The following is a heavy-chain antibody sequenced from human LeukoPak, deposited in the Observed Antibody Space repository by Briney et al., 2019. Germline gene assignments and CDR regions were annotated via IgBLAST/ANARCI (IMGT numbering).Heavy chain of an antibody. CDR2: INPTNGVT. CDR1: GGTFSNDA. CDR3: ARGVIPAAPDY. V-gene: IGHV1-2*02. D-gene: IGHD2-2*01. Sequence: ASVKVSCKAFGGTFSNDAINWVRQAPGQGLEWMGWINPTNGVTNYAERFQGRVTMTRDTSSSTAYMELRRVRSDDTAMYFCARGVIPAAPDYWGQRTLVTVSS. J-gene: IGHJ4*02.